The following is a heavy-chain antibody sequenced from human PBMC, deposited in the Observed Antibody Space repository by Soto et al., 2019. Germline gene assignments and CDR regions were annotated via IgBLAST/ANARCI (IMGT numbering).Heavy chain of an antibody. CDR1: GFMFSRYD. J-gene: IGHJ5*02. Sequence: ESVGGVVQPGRSLRLSCAASGFMFSRYDMHWVRQAPGKGLEWVSVIFSDGSKKYYADSVKDRFTIARDNSKNTLYLQMDSLTPEDTAVYYCGRDDLDVKGGARVVGTGPVGDLWGRGTLVTVSS. CDR3: GRDDLDVKGGARVVGTGPVGDL. V-gene: IGHV3-30*03. CDR2: IFSDGSKK. D-gene: IGHD2-21*02.